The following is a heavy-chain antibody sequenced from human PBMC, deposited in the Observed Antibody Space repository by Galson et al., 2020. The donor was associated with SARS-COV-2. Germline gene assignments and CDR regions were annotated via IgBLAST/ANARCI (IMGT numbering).Heavy chain of an antibody. CDR2: INCNSGTI. CDR3: TAGGRWRASWYFDL. D-gene: IGHD1-1*01. Sequence: GGSLRLSCEASGLIFDDHAMHWLRQVSGKGLEWVSGINCNSGTIGYADSVRGRFTSSRDTTKNSLYLQMNSLRPEHTAFYYCTAGGRWRASWYFDLWGRGTLVTVA. V-gene: IGHV3-9*01. CDR1: GLIFDDHA. J-gene: IGHJ2*01.